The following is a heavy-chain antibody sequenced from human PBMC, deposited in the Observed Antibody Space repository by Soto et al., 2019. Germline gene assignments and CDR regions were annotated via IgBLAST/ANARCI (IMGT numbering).Heavy chain of an antibody. CDR1: GGSISSGDYY. CDR3: ARDRGGSYSW. D-gene: IGHD1-26*01. V-gene: IGHV4-30-4*01. Sequence: SETQSLTCTVSGGSISSGDYYWSWIRQPPGKGLEWIGYIYYSGSTYYNPSLKSRVTISVDTSKNQFSLKLSSVTAADTAVYYCARDRGGSYSWWGQGTLVTVSS. J-gene: IGHJ4*02. CDR2: IYYSGST.